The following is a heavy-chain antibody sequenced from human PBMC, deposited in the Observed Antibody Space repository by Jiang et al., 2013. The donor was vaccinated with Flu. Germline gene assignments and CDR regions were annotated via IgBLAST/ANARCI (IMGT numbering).Heavy chain of an antibody. CDR3: ARHSNEGSGNYYRLDY. D-gene: IGHD1-26*01. J-gene: IGHJ4*02. Sequence: GAEVKKPGASVKVSCKTSGYTFSTYGISWVRQAPGQGLEWMGWISAYNGNTDSAQNFQGRVIMTIDSSTTTGYMELRSLTSDDTAVYYCARHSNEGSGNYYRLDYWGQGALV. CDR1: GYTFSTYG. V-gene: IGHV1-18*01. CDR2: ISAYNGNT.